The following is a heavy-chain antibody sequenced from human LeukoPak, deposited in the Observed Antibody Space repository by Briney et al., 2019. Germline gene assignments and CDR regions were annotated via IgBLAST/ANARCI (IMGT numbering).Heavy chain of an antibody. CDR1: GFTFSSYA. Sequence: GGSLRLSCAASGFTFSSYAMHWVRQAPGKGLEYVSAISSNGGSTYYANSVKGRFTISRDNSKNTLYLQMGSLRAEDMAVYYCARDRGGSYFTDAFDIWGQGTMVTVSS. CDR3: ARDRGGSYFTDAFDI. CDR2: ISSNGGST. J-gene: IGHJ3*02. V-gene: IGHV3-64*01. D-gene: IGHD1-26*01.